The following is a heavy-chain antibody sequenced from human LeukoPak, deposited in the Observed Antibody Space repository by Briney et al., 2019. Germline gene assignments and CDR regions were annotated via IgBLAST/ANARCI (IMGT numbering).Heavy chain of an antibody. CDR1: GFTFSNAW. CDR3: TTRDYYQGMDV. Sequence: GGSLRLSCAASGFTFSNAWMDWVRQAPGKGLEWVGRIESKTDGGTTDYAAPVKGRFTISRDDSKNTLYLQMNSLKTEDTAVYSCTTRDYYQGMDVWGQGTTVTVSS. CDR2: IESKTDGGTT. V-gene: IGHV3-15*07. J-gene: IGHJ6*02.